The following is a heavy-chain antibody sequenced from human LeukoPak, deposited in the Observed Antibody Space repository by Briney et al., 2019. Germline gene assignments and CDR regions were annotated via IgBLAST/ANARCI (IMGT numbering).Heavy chain of an antibody. CDR2: IGGSSTSL. V-gene: IGHV3-21*01. CDR3: ARDADFGSS. Sequence: PGGSLRLSCAASGFTFSTYAMNWVRQAPGEGLEWVSSIGGSSTSLYYADSLKGRFTISRDNAKNSLYLQMNSLRAEDTAVYYCARDADFGSSWGQGTLVTVSS. J-gene: IGHJ4*02. CDR1: GFTFSTYA. D-gene: IGHD6-13*01.